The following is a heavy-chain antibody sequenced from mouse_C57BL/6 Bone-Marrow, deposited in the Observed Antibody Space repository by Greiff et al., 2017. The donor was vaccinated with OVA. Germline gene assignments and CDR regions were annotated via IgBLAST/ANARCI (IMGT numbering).Heavy chain of an antibody. CDR1: GFTFSSYA. J-gene: IGHJ3*01. CDR2: ISSGGDYI. CDR3: TRSYYGYGFAY. V-gene: IGHV5-9-1*02. Sequence: EVMLVESGEGLVKPGGSLQLSCAASGFTFSSYAMSWVRQTPEKRLEWVAYISSGGDYIYYADTVKGRFTISRDNARNTLYLQMSSLKSEDTAMYYCTRSYYGYGFAYWGQGTLVTVSA. D-gene: IGHD2-2*01.